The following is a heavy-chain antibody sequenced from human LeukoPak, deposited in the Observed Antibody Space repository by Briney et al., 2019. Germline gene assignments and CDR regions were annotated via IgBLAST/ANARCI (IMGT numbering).Heavy chain of an antibody. D-gene: IGHD3-9*01. CDR3: ARIRNYDILTGYRSFYYYYYMDV. Sequence: PSETLSLTCTVSGGSISSSSYYWGWLRQPPGKGLEWIVRIYYSGSTYYNPSLKGRLTISVDTSKNQFYLKLSSVTDADTAVYYCARIRNYDILTGYRSFYYYYYMDVWGKGTTVTVSS. J-gene: IGHJ6*03. CDR1: GGSISSSSYY. V-gene: IGHV4-39*01. CDR2: IYYSGST.